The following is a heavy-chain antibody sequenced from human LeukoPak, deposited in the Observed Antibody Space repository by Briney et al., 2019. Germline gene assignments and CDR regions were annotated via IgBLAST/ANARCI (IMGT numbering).Heavy chain of an antibody. V-gene: IGHV1-24*01. CDR1: GYTLTELS. Sequence: GASVKVSCKVSGYTLTELSMHWVRQAPGKGLEWMGGFDPEDGETIYAQKFQGRVTMTEDTSTDTAYMELSSLRSEDTAVYYCATLFAPPDILTGCPYYFDYWGQGTLVTVSS. D-gene: IGHD3-9*01. CDR2: FDPEDGET. J-gene: IGHJ4*02. CDR3: ATLFAPPDILTGCPYYFDY.